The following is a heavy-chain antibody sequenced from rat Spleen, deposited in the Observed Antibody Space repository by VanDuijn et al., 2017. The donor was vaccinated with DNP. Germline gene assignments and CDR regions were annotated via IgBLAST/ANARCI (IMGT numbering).Heavy chain of an antibody. D-gene: IGHD1-12*01. J-gene: IGHJ2*01. V-gene: IGHV5-7*01. CDR3: TTLNFYASLSEYFDY. Sequence: EVQLVESGGGLVQPGRSLKLSCAASGFTFSDYNMAWVRQAPKKGLEWVATITYDGSSTYYGDSVKGRFTISRDNARSTLYLQTDSLRSEDTATYYCTTLNFYASLSEYFDYWGQGVMVTVSS. CDR1: GFTFSDYN. CDR2: ITYDGSST.